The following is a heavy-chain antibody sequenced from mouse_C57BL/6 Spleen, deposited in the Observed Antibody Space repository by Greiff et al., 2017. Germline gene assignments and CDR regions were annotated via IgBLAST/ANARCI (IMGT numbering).Heavy chain of an antibody. CDR3: ARGIYYYGSSYSLWFAY. J-gene: IGHJ3*01. Sequence: QVQLQQSGAELVKPGASVKISCKASGYAFSSYWMNWVKQRPGKGLEWIGQIYPGDGDTNYNGKFKGKATLTADKSSSTAYMQLSSLTSEDSAVYFWARGIYYYGSSYSLWFAYWGQGTLVTVSA. CDR1: GYAFSSYW. D-gene: IGHD1-1*01. CDR2: IYPGDGDT. V-gene: IGHV1-80*01.